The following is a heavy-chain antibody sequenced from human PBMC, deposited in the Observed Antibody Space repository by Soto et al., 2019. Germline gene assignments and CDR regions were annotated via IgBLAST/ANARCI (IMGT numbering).Heavy chain of an antibody. CDR3: ARNDYDYVWESPGGDAFDI. Sequence: KPSETLSLTCTVSGGSISSGDYYWNWIRQPPGKGLEWIGFIYNSGSTYYNPSLKSRVTISVDTSKNQFSLKLTSVTAADTAVYYCARNDYDYVWESPGGDAFDIWGQGTLVTVSS. V-gene: IGHV4-30-4*01. CDR2: IYNSGST. D-gene: IGHD3-16*01. CDR1: GGSISSGDYY. J-gene: IGHJ3*02.